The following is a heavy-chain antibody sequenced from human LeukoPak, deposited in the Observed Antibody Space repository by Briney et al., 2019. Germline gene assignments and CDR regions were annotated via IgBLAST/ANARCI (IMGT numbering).Heavy chain of an antibody. CDR1: GFTLTTYS. CDR2: MSYDGTNK. J-gene: IGHJ4*02. CDR3: AKDSGYYAGYFDY. V-gene: IGHV3-30*18. D-gene: IGHD3-22*01. Sequence: GTSLRLSCAASGFTLTTYSIHWVRQAPGKGLEWVAVMSYDGTNKYYADSVKGRFTISRDNSKNTLYLQMNSLRAEDTAVYYCAKDSGYYAGYFDYWGQGTLVTVSS.